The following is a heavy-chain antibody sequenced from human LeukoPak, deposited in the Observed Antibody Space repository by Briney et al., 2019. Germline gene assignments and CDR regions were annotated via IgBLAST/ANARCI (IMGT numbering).Heavy chain of an antibody. Sequence: SETLSLTCTVSGGSISSYYWSWIRQPPGKGLEWIGEINHSGSTNYNPSLKSRVTISVDTSKNQFSLKLSSVTAADTAVYYCARRRYSHGPLDYWGQGTLVTVSS. CDR1: GGSISSYY. D-gene: IGHD5-18*01. CDR2: INHSGST. CDR3: ARRRYSHGPLDY. J-gene: IGHJ4*02. V-gene: IGHV4-34*01.